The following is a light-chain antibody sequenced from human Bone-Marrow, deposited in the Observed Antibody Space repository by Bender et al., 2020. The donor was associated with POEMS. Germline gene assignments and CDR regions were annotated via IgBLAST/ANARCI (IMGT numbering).Light chain of an antibody. CDR1: SSDIGANNY. Sequence: QSVLTQPASVSGSPGQSITISCTGTSSDIGANNYVSWYQQHPGKAPKVIIYDVTKRPSGVPDRFSGSKSGNTASLTVSGLEAEDEADYYCSSYAGSNNLPWVFGGGTELTVL. V-gene: IGLV2-8*01. CDR3: SSYAGSNNLPWV. CDR2: DVT. J-gene: IGLJ3*02.